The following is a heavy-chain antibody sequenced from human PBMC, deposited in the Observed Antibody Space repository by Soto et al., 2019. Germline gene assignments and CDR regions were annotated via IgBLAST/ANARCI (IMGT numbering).Heavy chain of an antibody. V-gene: IGHV4-61*01. CDR1: GGSISSGCYY. CDR3: ARISIKVAFDY. Sequence: PSETLSLTCPVSGGSISSGCYYWSWIRQHPGKGLEWIGYIYYSGSTNYDPSLKSRVTISVDTSKNQFSLKLSSVTAADTAVYYCARISIKVAFDYWGQGTLVTVSS. J-gene: IGHJ4*02. D-gene: IGHD2-15*01. CDR2: IYYSGST.